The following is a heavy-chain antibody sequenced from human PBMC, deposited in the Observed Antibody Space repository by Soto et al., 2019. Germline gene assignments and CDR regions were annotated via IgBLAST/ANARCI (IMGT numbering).Heavy chain of an antibody. D-gene: IGHD2-15*01. J-gene: IGHJ4*02. Sequence: TSETLSLTCTVSGGSISSGGYYWSWIRQHPGKGLEWIGYIYHSGSTYYNPSLKSRVTISVDRSKNQFSLKLSSVTAADTAVYYCARDRSGRLDYWGQGTLVTVSS. CDR3: ARDRSGRLDY. CDR2: IYHSGST. CDR1: GGSISSGGYY. V-gene: IGHV4-30-2*01.